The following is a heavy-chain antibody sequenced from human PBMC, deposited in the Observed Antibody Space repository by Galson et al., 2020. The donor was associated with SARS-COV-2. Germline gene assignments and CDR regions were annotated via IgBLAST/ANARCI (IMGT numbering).Heavy chain of an antibody. CDR2: IYWDDDK. CDR1: GFSLSTSGVV. CDR3: APRPLPHLRLTP. V-gene: IGHV2-5*02. D-gene: IGHD3-22*01. Sequence: SGPTLVKPTQTLTLTCTFSGFSLSTSGVVVGWIRQPPGKALEWLALIYWDDDKRYSPSLKSRLTITKDTSKNQVVLTMTNMDPVDTATYYCAPRPLPHLRLTPWGQGTLVTVSS. J-gene: IGHJ5*02.